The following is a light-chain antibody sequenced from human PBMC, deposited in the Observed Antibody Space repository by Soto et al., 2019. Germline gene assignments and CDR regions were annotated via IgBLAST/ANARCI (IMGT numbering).Light chain of an antibody. J-gene: IGLJ3*02. Sequence: QSALTQPASVSGSPGQSITISCTGTSSDVCGYNYVSWYQQHPVKAPKLMIYYVSNRPSGVSNRFSGSKSGNTASLTISGLQAEDEADYYCSSYTSSSTLVFGGGTKHTVL. CDR1: SSDVCGYNY. V-gene: IGLV2-14*01. CDR3: SSYTSSSTLV. CDR2: YVS.